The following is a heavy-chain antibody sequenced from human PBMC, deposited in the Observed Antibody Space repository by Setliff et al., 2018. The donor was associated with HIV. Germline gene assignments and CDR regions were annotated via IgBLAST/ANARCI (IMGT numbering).Heavy chain of an antibody. V-gene: IGHV4-61*09. CDR3: CRSMTTVLEDAFDI. D-gene: IGHD4-17*01. CDR2: IYTGGTT. Sequence: SETLSLTCTVSGGSISSGSYYWTWIRQPAGKGLEWIGHIYTGGTTNYNPSLKSRVSTLADMSKNHFSLNLSSVTAADTAVYYCCRSMTTVLEDAFDIWGQGAMVTVS. J-gene: IGHJ3*02. CDR1: GGSISSGSYY.